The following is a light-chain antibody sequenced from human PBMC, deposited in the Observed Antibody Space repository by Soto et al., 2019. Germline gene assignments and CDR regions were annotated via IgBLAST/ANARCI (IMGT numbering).Light chain of an antibody. V-gene: IGKV1-9*01. CDR2: AAS. CDR3: KQLLSYPIT. CDR1: QGISTY. Sequence: DIQLTQSPSFLSASVGDRVTITCRASQGISTYFAWYQQKPGRSPKRLIYAASTLQCGVPLSFSGSGSGTSFALKISSVQAEDFATYYCKQLLSYPITFGQGTRLEIK. J-gene: IGKJ5*01.